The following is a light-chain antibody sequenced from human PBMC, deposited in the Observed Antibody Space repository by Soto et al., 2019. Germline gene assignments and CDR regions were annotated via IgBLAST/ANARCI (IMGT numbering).Light chain of an antibody. CDR2: DAS. Sequence: DIQITQSPSTLSASVGDTVTVTCRASQSIGRWLAWYQQKPGKAPKLLIYDASDLETGVPSRFSGSGSGTGFTFTISSLQPEDFATYYCQQYESLPLTFGQGTKVDIK. CDR1: QSIGRW. CDR3: QQYESLPLT. J-gene: IGKJ1*01. V-gene: IGKV1-33*01.